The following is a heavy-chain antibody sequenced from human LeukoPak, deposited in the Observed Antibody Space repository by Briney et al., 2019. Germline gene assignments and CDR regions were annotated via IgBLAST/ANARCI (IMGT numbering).Heavy chain of an antibody. CDR2: INPNSGGT. CDR1: GYTFTGYY. J-gene: IGHJ5*02. V-gene: IGHV1-2*02. CDR3: ARDRGSYRKNWFDP. D-gene: IGHD1-26*01. Sequence: ASVKVSCKASGYTFTGYYMHWVRQAPGQGLEWMGWINPNSGGTNYAQKFQGRVTMTRDTSISTAYMELSRLRSDDTAVYYCARDRGSYRKNWFDPWGQGTLVTVSS.